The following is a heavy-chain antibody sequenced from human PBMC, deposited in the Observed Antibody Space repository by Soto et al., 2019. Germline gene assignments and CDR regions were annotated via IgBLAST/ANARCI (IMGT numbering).Heavy chain of an antibody. Sequence: GGSLRLSCAASGFTFSSYGMHWVRQAPGKGLEWVAVISYDGSNKYYADSVKGRFTISRDNSKNTLYLQMNSLRAEDTAVYYCAKDQRDVGGSYRYYDAFDIWGQGTMVTVSS. CDR3: AKDQRDVGGSYRYYDAFDI. V-gene: IGHV3-30*18. CDR1: GFTFSSYG. CDR2: ISYDGSNK. D-gene: IGHD3-16*02. J-gene: IGHJ3*02.